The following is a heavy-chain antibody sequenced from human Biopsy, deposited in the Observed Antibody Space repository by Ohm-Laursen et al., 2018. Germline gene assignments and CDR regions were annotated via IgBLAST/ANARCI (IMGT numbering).Heavy chain of an antibody. D-gene: IGHD2/OR15-2a*01. CDR3: ARATNSTGWPYYYFYGMDV. Sequence: PSETLSLTCTVSGGSIRSDYWSWIRQTPGKGLEWIGYIYYSGSTNYNPSLKSRVTISVDTSKNQFSLRLNSVTAADTAVYYRARATNSTGWPYYYFYGMDVWGQGTTVTVSS. CDR1: GGSIRSDY. V-gene: IGHV4-59*01. J-gene: IGHJ6*02. CDR2: IYYSGST.